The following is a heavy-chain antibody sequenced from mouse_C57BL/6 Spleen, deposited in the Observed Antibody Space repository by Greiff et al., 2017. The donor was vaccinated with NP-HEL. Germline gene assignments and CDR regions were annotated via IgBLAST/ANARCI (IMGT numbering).Heavy chain of an antibody. V-gene: IGHV1-82*01. CDR1: GYAFSSSW. J-gene: IGHJ2*01. D-gene: IGHD2-4*01. Sequence: QVQLQQSGPELVKPGASVKISCKASGYAFSSSWMNWVKQRPGKGLEWIGRIYPGDGDTNYNGKFKGKATLTADKSSSTAYMQLSSLTSEDSAVYFCARFDYGEYFDYWGQGTTLTVSS. CDR3: ARFDYGEYFDY. CDR2: IYPGDGDT.